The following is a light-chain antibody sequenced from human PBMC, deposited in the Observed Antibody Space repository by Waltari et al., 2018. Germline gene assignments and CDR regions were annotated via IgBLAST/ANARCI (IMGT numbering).Light chain of an antibody. Sequence: QSALTQPASVSGSPGQSITISCTGTSSDVGGYNYVSWYQQHPGKAPKLIFYEVGKRPSGVSNRFSGSKAGNTASLTISGLQAEDEADYYCSSYTSSSTYVFGTGTKVTVL. CDR3: SSYTSSSTYV. J-gene: IGLJ1*01. V-gene: IGLV2-14*01. CDR2: EVG. CDR1: SSDVGGYNY.